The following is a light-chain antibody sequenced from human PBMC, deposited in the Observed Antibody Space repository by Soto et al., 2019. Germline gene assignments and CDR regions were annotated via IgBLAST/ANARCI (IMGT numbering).Light chain of an antibody. CDR2: DAS. V-gene: IGKV3D-15*01. CDR3: QQYHYWWA. CDR1: QSVSTN. Sequence: EIVMTQSPATLSVSPGERATLSCRASQSVSTNLAWYQQKPGQAPRLPIYDASNRATGIPAGFSGTGSGAEFTLTISSLQSEDFAVYYCQQYHYWWAFGQGTKVDIK. J-gene: IGKJ1*01.